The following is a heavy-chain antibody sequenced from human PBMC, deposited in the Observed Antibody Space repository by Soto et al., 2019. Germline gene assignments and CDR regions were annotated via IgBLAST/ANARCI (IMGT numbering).Heavy chain of an antibody. V-gene: IGHV3-30*18. J-gene: IGHJ4*02. CDR2: ISYDGINR. Sequence: QVQLVESGGGVVQPGTSLRVSCAASGFTFSSSGMHWVRQAPGKGLEWVTVISYDGINRYYADSVKGRFTISRDNSKNTLYLQMNSLRAEDTAVYYCAKDSDSGGFAYWGQGTLVTVSS. CDR1: GFTFSSSG. D-gene: IGHD2-15*01. CDR3: AKDSDSGGFAY.